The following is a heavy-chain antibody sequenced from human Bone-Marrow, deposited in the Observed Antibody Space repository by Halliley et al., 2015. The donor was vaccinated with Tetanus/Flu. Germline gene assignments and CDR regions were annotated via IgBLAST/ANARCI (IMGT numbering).Heavy chain of an antibody. Sequence: EVQLVQSGAEVKKAGESLKISCKGSGFSFTRYWIGWVRQMPGKGLEWMGIIYPGDSDTRYSPSFQGQVTISADKSISTAYLQWSSLKASDTATYYCARPGNYDNSGFYYLGAFDIWGQGTMVTVSS. CDR2: IYPGDSDT. D-gene: IGHD3-22*01. CDR3: ARPGNYDNSGFYYLGAFDI. V-gene: IGHV5-51*03. CDR1: GFSFTRYW. J-gene: IGHJ3*02.